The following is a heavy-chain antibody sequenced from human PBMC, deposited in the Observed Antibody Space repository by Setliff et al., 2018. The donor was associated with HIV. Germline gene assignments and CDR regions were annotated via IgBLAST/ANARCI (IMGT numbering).Heavy chain of an antibody. D-gene: IGHD6-6*01. Sequence: GGSLRLSCAASGFTFSSYWMSWVRQAPGKGLEWVANIKQDGSEKYYVDSVKGRFTIPRDNAKNSLYLQMNSLRAEDTAVYYCARDRPARPPNYWGQGTLVTVSS. CDR3: ARDRPARPPNY. J-gene: IGHJ4*02. V-gene: IGHV3-7*01. CDR1: GFTFSSYW. CDR2: IKQDGSEK.